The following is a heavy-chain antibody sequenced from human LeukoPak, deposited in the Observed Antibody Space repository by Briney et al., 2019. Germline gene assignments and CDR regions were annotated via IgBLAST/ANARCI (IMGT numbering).Heavy chain of an antibody. CDR1: GFTFSSYS. V-gene: IGHV3-21*01. Sequence: GGSLRLSCAASGFTFSSYSMNWVRQAPGKGLEWVSSISSSSSYIYYADSVKGRFTISRDNAKNSLYLQMNSLRAEDTAVYHCASRIAVASDYWGQGTLVTVSS. J-gene: IGHJ4*02. CDR2: ISSSSSYI. D-gene: IGHD6-19*01. CDR3: ASRIAVASDY.